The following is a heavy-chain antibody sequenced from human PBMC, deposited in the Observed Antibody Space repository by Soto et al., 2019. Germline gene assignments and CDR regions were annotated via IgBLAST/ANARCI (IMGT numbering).Heavy chain of an antibody. CDR2: IRSKAYGGTT. Sequence: EVQLVESGGGLVQPGRSLRLSCTASGFTFGDYAMSWFRQAPGKGLEWVGFIRSKAYGGTTEYAASVKGRFTISRDDSKSIAYLQMNSLKTEDTAVYYRTRDPVLLLFGELFDYWGQGTLVTVSS. CDR3: TRDPVLLLFGELFDY. V-gene: IGHV3-49*03. D-gene: IGHD3-10*01. J-gene: IGHJ4*02. CDR1: GFTFGDYA.